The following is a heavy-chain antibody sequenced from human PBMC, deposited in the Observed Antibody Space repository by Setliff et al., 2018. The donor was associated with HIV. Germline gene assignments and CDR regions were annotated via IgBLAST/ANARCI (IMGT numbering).Heavy chain of an antibody. CDR3: TSDAYAEVGSDY. CDR2: IKSIAYGGTT. V-gene: IGHV3-49*04. Sequence: GGSLRLSCTASGFTFGDYAMNWVRQAPGKGLEWVGFIKSIAYGGTTEYAASVKGRFTISRDDSKSIAYLQMNSLKTEDTAVYYCTSDAYAEVGSDYLGQGTLVAASS. J-gene: IGHJ4*02. D-gene: IGHD1-26*01. CDR1: GFTFGDYA.